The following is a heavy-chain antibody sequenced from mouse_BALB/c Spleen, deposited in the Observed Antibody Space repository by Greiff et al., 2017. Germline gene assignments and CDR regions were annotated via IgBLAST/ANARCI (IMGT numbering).Heavy chain of an antibody. CDR3: ARKADRYEAWFAY. CDR2: ILPGSGST. Sequence: VQLHQSGAELMKPGASVKISCKATGYTFSSYWIEWVKQRPGHGLEWIGEILPGSGSTNYNEKFKGKATFTADTSSNTAYMQLSSLTSEDSAVYYCARKADRYEAWFAYWGQGTLVTVSA. J-gene: IGHJ3*01. CDR1: GYTFSSYW. D-gene: IGHD2-14*01. V-gene: IGHV1-9*01.